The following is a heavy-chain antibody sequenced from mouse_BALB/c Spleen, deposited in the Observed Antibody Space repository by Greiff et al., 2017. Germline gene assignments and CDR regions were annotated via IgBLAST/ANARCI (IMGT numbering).Heavy chain of an antibody. J-gene: IGHJ3*01. V-gene: IGHV5-6-3*01. CDR2: INSNGGST. CDR1: GFTFSSYG. CDR3: ARGGAWFAD. Sequence: EVQLVESGGGLVQPGGSLKLSCAASGFTFSSYGMSWVRQTPDKRLELVATINSNGGSTYYPDSVKGRFTISRDNAKNTLYLQMSSLKSEDTAMYYCARGGAWFADWGQGTLVTGAA.